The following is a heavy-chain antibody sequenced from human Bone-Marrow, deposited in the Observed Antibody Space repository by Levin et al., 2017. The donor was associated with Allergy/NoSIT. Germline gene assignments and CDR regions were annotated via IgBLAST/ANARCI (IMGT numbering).Heavy chain of an antibody. D-gene: IGHD5-12*01. CDR3: ARGRGGNGYDPWLS. Sequence: GGSLRLSCAVSGLTFSHYSMHWVRQAPGKGLEWVSSISSGGHFIYHADSVRGRFTISRDNANDSLFLQMRSLRVEDTAVYYCARGRGGNGYDPWLSWGQGALVTVSS. J-gene: IGHJ5*02. CDR2: ISSGGHFI. V-gene: IGHV3-21*03. CDR1: GLTFSHYS.